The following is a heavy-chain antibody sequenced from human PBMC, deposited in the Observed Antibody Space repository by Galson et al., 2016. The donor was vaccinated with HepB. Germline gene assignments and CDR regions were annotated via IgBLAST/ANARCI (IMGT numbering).Heavy chain of an antibody. V-gene: IGHV3-11*06. D-gene: IGHD4-17*01. CDR3: ARGYDYGAPKGDY. CDR2: ISGSSGYR. Sequence: SLRLSCAASGFTFSDYYMSWIRQAPGKGLEWVSYISGSSGYRNYADTVKGRFTISRDNAKNSLYLQLNSLRAEDTAVYYCARGYDYGAPKGDYWGRGTLVTVSS. CDR1: GFTFSDYY. J-gene: IGHJ4*02.